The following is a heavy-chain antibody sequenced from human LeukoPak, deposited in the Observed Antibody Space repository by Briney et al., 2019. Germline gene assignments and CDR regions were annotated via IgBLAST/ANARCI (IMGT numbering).Heavy chain of an antibody. CDR1: GGSISSSSYY. CDR2: IYYSGRT. V-gene: IGHV4-39*07. Sequence: PSETLSLTCTVSGGSISSSSYYWGWIRQPPGKGLEWIGSIYYSGRTYYNPSLKSRVTISVDTSKNQFSLKLSSVTAADTAVYYCARVENKRQLWPRYYYYYYMDVWGKGTTVTVSS. CDR3: ARVENKRQLWPRYYYYYYMDV. J-gene: IGHJ6*03. D-gene: IGHD5-18*01.